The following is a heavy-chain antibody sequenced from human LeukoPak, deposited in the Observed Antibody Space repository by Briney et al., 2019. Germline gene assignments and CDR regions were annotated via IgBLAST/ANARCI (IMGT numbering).Heavy chain of an antibody. V-gene: IGHV1-18*01. CDR3: ARGGYGDYVFDY. CDR1: GYTFTSLG. J-gene: IGHJ4*02. CDR2: ISAYNGNT. D-gene: IGHD4-17*01. Sequence: ASVKVSCKASGYTFTSLGLSWVRQAPGQGLEWMGWISAYNGNTNYAQKFQGRVSMTTDTSTSTAYMELRSLRSDDTAVYYCARGGYGDYVFDYWGQGTLVTVSS.